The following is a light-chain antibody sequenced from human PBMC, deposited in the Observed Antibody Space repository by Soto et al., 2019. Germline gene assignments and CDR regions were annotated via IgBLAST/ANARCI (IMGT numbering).Light chain of an antibody. Sequence: DIQITQSPSTLPASVGDRVTITCRASQSISSYLNWYQQKPGKAPKLLIYAASSLQSGVPSRFSGSGSGTDFTLTISSLQPEDFATYYCQQSYSTPITFGHGTRLEIK. CDR1: QSISSY. CDR3: QQSYSTPIT. V-gene: IGKV1-39*01. J-gene: IGKJ5*01. CDR2: AAS.